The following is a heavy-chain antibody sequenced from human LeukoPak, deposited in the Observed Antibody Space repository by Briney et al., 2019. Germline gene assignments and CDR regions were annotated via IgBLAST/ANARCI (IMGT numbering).Heavy chain of an antibody. J-gene: IGHJ6*02. CDR3: ARRPAYCSSTSRYPDYDYYYYYGMDV. CDR2: MNPNSGNT. Sequence: ASVKVSCKASGYTFNSYGINWVRQATGQGLEWMGWMNPNSGNTGYAQKFQGRVTMTRNTSISTAYMELSSLRSEDTAVYYCARRPAYCSSTSRYPDYDYYYYYGMDVWGQGTTVTVSS. D-gene: IGHD2-2*01. V-gene: IGHV1-8*02. CDR1: GYTFNSYG.